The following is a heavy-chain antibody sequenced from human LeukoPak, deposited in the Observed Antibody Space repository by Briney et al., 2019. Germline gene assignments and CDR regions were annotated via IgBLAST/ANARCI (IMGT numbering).Heavy chain of an antibody. CDR3: AKTVFAASGPFDP. D-gene: IGHD4-17*01. Sequence: GGSLRLSCAASGFTFSSYAMSWVRQAPGKGLEWVSAISASGGSTYYADSVKGRFTISSDNSKNTLYLQMNSLRAEDTAVYYCAKTVFAASGPFDPWGQGTLVTVSS. J-gene: IGHJ5*02. CDR1: GFTFSSYA. CDR2: ISASGGST. V-gene: IGHV3-23*01.